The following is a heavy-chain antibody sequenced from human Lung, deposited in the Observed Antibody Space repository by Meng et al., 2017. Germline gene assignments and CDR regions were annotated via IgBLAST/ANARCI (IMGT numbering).Heavy chain of an antibody. CDR1: GFTFSNYS. D-gene: IGHD2-15*01. CDR3: ARFETVGVATGDF. Sequence: EVQLVESGGGLVTPGGSLRLSCAASGFTFSNYSMNWVRQAPGKELEWVSSISSDSRYIFYADSVKGRFTISRDNAKNSLYLQMHSLRPEDTAVFYCARFETVGVATGDFWGQGTLVTVSS. CDR2: ISSDSRYI. J-gene: IGHJ4*02. V-gene: IGHV3-21*01.